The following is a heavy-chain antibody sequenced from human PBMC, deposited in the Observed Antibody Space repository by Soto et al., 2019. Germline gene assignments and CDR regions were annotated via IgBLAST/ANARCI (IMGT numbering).Heavy chain of an antibody. CDR1: GGSRSGYY. CDR2: VKAGGHT. D-gene: IGHD5-12*01. V-gene: IGHV4-34*01. CDR3: ARGQEGVVATH. J-gene: IGHJ4*02. Sequence: QVQLQQWGAGLLKPSETLSLNCAVTGGSRSGYYWSWIRQPPGQGLEWIGEVKAGGHTNYSPSLRDRVTISSDTSNNQFSLRLNSVTAADTGVYYCARGQEGVVATHWDQGSLVTVSS.